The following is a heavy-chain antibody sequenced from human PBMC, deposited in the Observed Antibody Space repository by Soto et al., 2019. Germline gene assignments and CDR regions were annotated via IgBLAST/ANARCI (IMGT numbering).Heavy chain of an antibody. D-gene: IGHD3-10*01. V-gene: IGHV4-59*01. J-gene: IGHJ1*01. CDR1: GDSINSYY. CDR3: ARDRGRDGATYARYLQY. Sequence: PSETLSLTCTVSGDSINSYYWNWIRQPPGKGLEWIGYIYHSGNTKYNPSLKSRVTISLDTSKNQFSLKLSSVTAADTAVYYCARDRGRDGATYARYLQYWDQGTPVTVSS. CDR2: IYHSGNT.